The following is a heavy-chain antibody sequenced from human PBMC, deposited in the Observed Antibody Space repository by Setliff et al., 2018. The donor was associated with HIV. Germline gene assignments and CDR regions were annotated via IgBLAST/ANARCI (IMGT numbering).Heavy chain of an antibody. CDR2: FFYRGST. J-gene: IGHJ4*02. CDR3: ASGYNYAYSDY. Sequence: SETLSLTCSVSGGSISNSNYFWAWIHQPPGKGLEWIGSFFYRGSTYYNPSLKSRVTISEDRSNNQFSLKLTSMTAADTAVYYCASGYNYAYSDYWGQGTLVTVSS. CDR1: GGSISNSNYF. V-gene: IGHV4-39*07. D-gene: IGHD5-18*01.